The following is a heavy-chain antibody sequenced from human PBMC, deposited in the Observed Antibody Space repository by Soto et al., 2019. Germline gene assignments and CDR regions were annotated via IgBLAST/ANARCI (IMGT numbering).Heavy chain of an antibody. J-gene: IGHJ4*02. CDR2: ISYDGSNK. CDR1: GFTFSSYA. CDR3: ARDFDLNYYDSSGPEGSVPFDY. V-gene: IGHV3-30-3*01. Sequence: QVQLVESGGGVVQPGRSLRLSCAASGFTFSSYAMHWVRQAPGKGLEWVAVISYDGSNKYYADSVKGRFTISRDNSKNRLYLQMNSLIAEDTAVYYCARDFDLNYYDSSGPEGSVPFDYWGQGTLVTVSS. D-gene: IGHD3-22*01.